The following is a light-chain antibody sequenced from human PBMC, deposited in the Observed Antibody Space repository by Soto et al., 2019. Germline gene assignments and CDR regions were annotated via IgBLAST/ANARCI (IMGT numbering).Light chain of an antibody. V-gene: IGLV2-14*01. CDR3: SSYTSSSTHV. CDR1: SSDVGGYNY. CDR2: DVR. J-gene: IGLJ1*01. Sequence: QSVLTHPVSGSAAHGRGLPISCTGNSSDVGGYNYVSWYQQHPGKAPKLMIYDVRNRPSGVSDRFSGSKSGNTASLTISGLQAEDEADYYCSSYTSSSTHVFGTGTKVTVL.